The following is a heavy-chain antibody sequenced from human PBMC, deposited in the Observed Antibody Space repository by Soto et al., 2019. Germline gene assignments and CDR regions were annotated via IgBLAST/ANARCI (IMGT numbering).Heavy chain of an antibody. Sequence: EVQLVESGGGLVQPGGFLRLSCAASGFSFSSHSMNWVRQAPGKGLEWVSYISSTSSIIYYADSVKGRFTTSRDNAKNSLYLQMNSLRDEDTAVYYWARAKVWPDTPFHPWGQGTLVIVSS. CDR2: ISSTSSII. CDR3: ARAKVWPDTPFHP. V-gene: IGHV3-48*02. CDR1: GFSFSSHS. J-gene: IGHJ1*01. D-gene: IGHD5-18*01.